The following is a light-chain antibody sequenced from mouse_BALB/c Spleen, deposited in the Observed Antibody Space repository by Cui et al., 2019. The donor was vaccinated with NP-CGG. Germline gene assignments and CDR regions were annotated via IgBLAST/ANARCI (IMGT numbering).Light chain of an antibody. V-gene: IGLV1*01. Sequence: QVVVTQESALTTPPGETVTFTCRSSTGAVTTSNYANWVQEKPDHLFTGLIGGTNNRPPGVPARFSGSLIGDKAALTITGAQTEDEAIYFCALWYSNHWVFGGGTKLTVL. CDR2: GTN. J-gene: IGLJ1*01. CDR1: TGAVTTSNY. CDR3: ALWYSNHWV.